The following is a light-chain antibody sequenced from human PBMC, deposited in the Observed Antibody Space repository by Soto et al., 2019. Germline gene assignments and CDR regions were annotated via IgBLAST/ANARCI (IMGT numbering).Light chain of an antibody. CDR2: DAS. J-gene: IGKJ5*01. Sequence: ETVLTQSPATLSLSPGERATLSCRASRSVSSYLAWYQQKPGQAPRLLIYDASNRATGIPARFSGSGSGTDFTLTISSLEPEDFAVYFCQQRSSWPLTFGQGTRLEIK. CDR3: QQRSSWPLT. CDR1: RSVSSY. V-gene: IGKV3-11*01.